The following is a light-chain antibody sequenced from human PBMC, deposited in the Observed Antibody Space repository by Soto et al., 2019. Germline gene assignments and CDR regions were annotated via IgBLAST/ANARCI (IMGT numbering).Light chain of an antibody. CDR1: SSNIGSNT. V-gene: IGLV1-44*01. CDR3: AAWDDSLNGLDV. J-gene: IGLJ1*01. CDR2: SNN. Sequence: QSVLTQPPSASGTPGQRVTISCSGSSSNIGSNTVNWYQQLPGTAPKLLIYSNNQRPSGVPDRFSDSKSGTSASLAISGLQSEDEADYYCAAWDDSLNGLDVFGTGTKLTVL.